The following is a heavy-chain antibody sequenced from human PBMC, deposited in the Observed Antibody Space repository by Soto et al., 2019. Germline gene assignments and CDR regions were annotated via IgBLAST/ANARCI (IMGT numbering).Heavy chain of an antibody. CDR2: IYHSGGA. CDR3: ARDYYGAGSQYYYYGMEV. V-gene: IGHV4-31*03. CDR1: GDSITSGGYC. Sequence: ASETLSLTCTVSGDSITSGGYCWSWLRQQPGKGLEWIGYIYHSGGASYNPSLRGRAVISIDTSKNQFFLRMNAVTAADTATYYCARDYYGAGSQYYYYGMEVWGQGTTVTVSS. J-gene: IGHJ6*02. D-gene: IGHD3-10*01.